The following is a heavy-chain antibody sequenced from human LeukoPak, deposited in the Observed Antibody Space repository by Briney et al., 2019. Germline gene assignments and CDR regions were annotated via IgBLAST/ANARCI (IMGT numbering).Heavy chain of an antibody. CDR1: GGSISSGSYY. CDR3: AREGFKVVGALQQLADY. V-gene: IGHV4-61*02. CDR2: IYTSGST. J-gene: IGHJ4*02. D-gene: IGHD2-15*01. Sequence: SETLSLTWTVSGGSISSGSYYWSWIRQPAGKGLEWIGRIYTSGSTNYNPSLKSRVTISVDTSKNQFSLKLSSVTAADTAVYYCAREGFKVVGALQQLADYWGQGTLVTVSS.